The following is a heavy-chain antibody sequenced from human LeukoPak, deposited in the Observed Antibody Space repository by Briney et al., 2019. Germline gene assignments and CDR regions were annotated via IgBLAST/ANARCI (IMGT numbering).Heavy chain of an antibody. CDR2: ISYDGSNK. CDR3: AKDHSLIATPQQLDY. Sequence: GGSLRLSCAASGVTFSSYSMHWVRQAPGTGLEWVAIISYDGSNKYYADSVKGRFTISRDNSKNTLYLQMNSLRAEDTAVYFCAKDHSLIATPQQLDYWGQGTLVTVSS. D-gene: IGHD1/OR15-1a*01. V-gene: IGHV3-30-3*01. J-gene: IGHJ4*02. CDR1: GVTFSSYS.